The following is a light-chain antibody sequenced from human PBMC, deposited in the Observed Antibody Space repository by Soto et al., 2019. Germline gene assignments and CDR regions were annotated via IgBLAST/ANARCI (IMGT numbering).Light chain of an antibody. CDR2: DAS. J-gene: IGKJ1*01. V-gene: IGKV1-5*01. CDR1: QTISGW. Sequence: DIQMTQSPSTLSASVGDTVTITCRASQTISGWLAWYQQRPGKAPNLLIFDASTLESGVPSRFSGSGSGTTFTHTISSLQSDDCATYYGLQYNGYYRTFGQGSKVEIK. CDR3: LQYNGYYRT.